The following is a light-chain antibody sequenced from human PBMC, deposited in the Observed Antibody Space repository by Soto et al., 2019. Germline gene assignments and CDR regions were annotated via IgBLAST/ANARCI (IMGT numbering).Light chain of an antibody. CDR1: QSRGSNF. CDR2: AST. Sequence: EILLTQPPGTLSLSPVKRATLSCETSQSRGSNFLAWYQHKPGQAPRLLIYASTNRATGLPDRFSGSASGTDFTLTINRLEPEDFAVYYCQLYGISPPFGQGTRLEI. V-gene: IGKV3-20*01. CDR3: QLYGISPP. J-gene: IGKJ5*01.